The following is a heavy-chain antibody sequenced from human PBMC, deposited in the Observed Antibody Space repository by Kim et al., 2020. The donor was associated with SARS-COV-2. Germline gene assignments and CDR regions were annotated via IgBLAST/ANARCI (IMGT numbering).Heavy chain of an antibody. J-gene: IGHJ4*02. CDR2: DGGNK. V-gene: IGHV3-30*02. Sequence: DGGNKDSLDPVKGRFTISRDNSKNTLYLQMNSLRAEDTAVYYCAKESSFDYWGQGTLVTVSS. D-gene: IGHD6-6*01. CDR3: AKESSFDY.